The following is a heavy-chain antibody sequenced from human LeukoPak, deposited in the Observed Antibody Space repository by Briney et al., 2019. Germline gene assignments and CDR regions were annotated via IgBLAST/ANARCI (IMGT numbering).Heavy chain of an antibody. D-gene: IGHD5-18*01. J-gene: IGHJ4*02. V-gene: IGHV3-30-3*01. CDR3: AREDTALVIAY. CDR1: GFTFSSYA. CDR2: ISYDGSNK. Sequence: PGGSLGLSCAASGFTFSSYAMHWVRQAPGKGLEWVAVISYDGSNKYYADSVKGRFTISRDNSKNTLYLQMNSLRVEDTAVYYCAREDTALVIAYWGQGTLVTVSS.